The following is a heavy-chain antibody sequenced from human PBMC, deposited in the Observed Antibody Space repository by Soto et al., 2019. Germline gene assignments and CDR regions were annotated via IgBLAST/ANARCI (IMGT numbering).Heavy chain of an antibody. Sequence: GGSLRLSCVASRFIFSDYYMSWIRQAPGKGLEWLSYISSSGRTIYYADSVKGRFTISRDNAKNSVYLQMNSLRAEDTAVYYCARVGYYYDSSGPYFDYWGQRTLVTVSS. CDR1: RFIFSDYY. V-gene: IGHV3-11*01. J-gene: IGHJ4*02. D-gene: IGHD3-22*01. CDR3: ARVGYYYDSSGPYFDY. CDR2: ISSSGRTI.